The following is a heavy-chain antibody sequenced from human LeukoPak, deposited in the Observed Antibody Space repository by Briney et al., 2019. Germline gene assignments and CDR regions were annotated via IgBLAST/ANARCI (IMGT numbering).Heavy chain of an antibody. CDR2: IYYSGST. V-gene: IGHV4-59*01. CDR1: GASITTYN. J-gene: IGHJ5*02. Sequence: SETLSLTCTVSGASITTYNWAWLRQPPGKGLEWIGYIYYSGSTKYKPSLKSRVTISVDTSKKQFSLKVSSVTAADTALYYCARVVAAAAWLDPWGQGILVTVSP. CDR3: ARVVAAAAWLDP. D-gene: IGHD6-13*01.